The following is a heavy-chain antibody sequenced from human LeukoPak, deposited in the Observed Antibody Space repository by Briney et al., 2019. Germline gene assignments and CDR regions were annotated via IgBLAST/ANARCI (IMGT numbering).Heavy chain of an antibody. Sequence: GGSLRLSCAASGFTLSSYWMHWVRQAPGKGLVWVSRLNSGGMSYADSVEGRFTISRDNARNTLYLQMNSLRAEDTAVYYCARDRSYSFDYWGQGTLVTVSS. J-gene: IGHJ4*02. CDR1: GFTLSSYW. CDR2: LNSGGM. V-gene: IGHV3-74*01. D-gene: IGHD2-15*01. CDR3: ARDRSYSFDY.